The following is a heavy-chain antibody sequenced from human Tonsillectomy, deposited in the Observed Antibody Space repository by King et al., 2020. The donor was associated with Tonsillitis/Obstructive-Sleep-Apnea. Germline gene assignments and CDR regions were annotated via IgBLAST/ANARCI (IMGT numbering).Heavy chain of an antibody. V-gene: IGHV4-59*01. CDR1: GGSITGFY. D-gene: IGHD3-22*01. Sequence: LQLQESGPGLVRPSETLSLTCTVSGGSITGFYWSWIRQPQGKGLEWIGYINDSGSTKNNPSLKSRITISVYTSKNQFSLKLSSVTAADTAVSYCARVSYYYNSRGWLDPWGQGSVVTVSS. J-gene: IGHJ5*02. CDR3: ARVSYYYNSRGWLDP. CDR2: INDSGST.